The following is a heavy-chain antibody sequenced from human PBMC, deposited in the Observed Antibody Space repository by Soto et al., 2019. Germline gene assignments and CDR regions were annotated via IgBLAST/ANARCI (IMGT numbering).Heavy chain of an antibody. Sequence: WWSXRLSCSSSGFTFIIYSISWVRHAPGKGLEWVSAISGSGGSTYYADSVNGRFTISRYNSKNTLYLQMNSLRAEDTAVYYCAKDILTTVNFEEVYYYGMEVWGQGTTVTVSS. CDR3: AKDILTTVNFEEVYYYGMEV. J-gene: IGHJ6*02. D-gene: IGHD4-17*01. CDR1: GFTFIIYS. V-gene: IGHV3-23*01. CDR2: ISGSGGST.